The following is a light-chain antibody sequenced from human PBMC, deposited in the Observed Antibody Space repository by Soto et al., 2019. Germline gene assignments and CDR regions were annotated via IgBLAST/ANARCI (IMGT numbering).Light chain of an antibody. CDR2: GAS. CDR3: QHYGGSPIT. Sequence: EIGLTQSAGTLSLSPGERATLSCRASQSVSRRLAWYQHRPGQSPPLLISGASMRASGVPVRFSGSGSGTDFTLTISRLQPEDFAVYYCQHYGGSPITFGLGTLL. V-gene: IGKV3-20*01. J-gene: IGKJ5*01. CDR1: QSVSRR.